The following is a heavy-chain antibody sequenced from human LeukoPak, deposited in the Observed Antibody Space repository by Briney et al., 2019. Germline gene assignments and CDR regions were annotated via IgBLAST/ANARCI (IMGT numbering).Heavy chain of an antibody. CDR3: ARDRGPRWFGESTEWFDP. D-gene: IGHD3-10*01. V-gene: IGHV1-46*01. J-gene: IGHJ5*02. CDR2: INPSGGST. CDR1: GYTFTSYY. Sequence: ASVKVSCKASGYTFTSYYMHWVRQAPGQGLEWMGIINPSGGSTSYAQKFQGRVTITRDTSASTAYMELSSLRSEDTAVYYCARDRGPRWFGESTEWFDPWGQGTLVTVSS.